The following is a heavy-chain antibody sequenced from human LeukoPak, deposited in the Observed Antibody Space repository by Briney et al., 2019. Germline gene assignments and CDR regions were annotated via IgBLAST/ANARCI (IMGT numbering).Heavy chain of an antibody. V-gene: IGHV5-51*01. J-gene: IGHJ6*02. CDR1: GYSYTSYW. CDR2: IYPGDYDT. D-gene: IGHD5/OR15-5a*01. Sequence: GESLKISCTSSGYSYTSYWIGLVRQMPGKGLEYMGVIYPGDYDTRYSPSFQGQVTISADKTISTAYLQWSSLKASDTAMYYCARHSTRYYYYGMDVWGQGTMVTVSS. CDR3: ARHSTRYYYYGMDV.